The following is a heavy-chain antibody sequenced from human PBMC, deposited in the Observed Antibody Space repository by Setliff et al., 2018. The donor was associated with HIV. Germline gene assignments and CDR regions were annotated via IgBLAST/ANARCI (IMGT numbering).Heavy chain of an antibody. CDR2: IHYSGSI. D-gene: IGHD3-3*01. CDR1: GGSISSGVYY. J-gene: IGHJ4*02. CDR3: ARVCPPVRYNFWSGYYPKAGYFDY. V-gene: IGHV4-31*03. Sequence: PSETLSLTCTVSGGSISSGVYYWSWIRHHPGKGLEWIGYIHYSGSIYYNPFLKSRVTISVDTSKNQFSLKLSSVTAADTAVYYCARVCPPVRYNFWSGYYPKAGYFDYWGQGALVTV.